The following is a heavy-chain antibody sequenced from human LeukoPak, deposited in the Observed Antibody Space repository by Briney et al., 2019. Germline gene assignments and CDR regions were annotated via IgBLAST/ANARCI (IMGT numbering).Heavy chain of an antibody. CDR2: IWFDGSKR. Sequence: PGRSLRLSCAASGFTFRSYGMHWVRQAPGKGLEWVAVIWFDGSKRYYADSVKGRFTISRDNAKNSLYLQMNSLRADDTAVYYCARDYYGANWGQGTLVTVSS. CDR1: GFTFRSYG. J-gene: IGHJ4*02. D-gene: IGHD4-17*01. CDR3: ARDYYGAN. V-gene: IGHV3-33*01.